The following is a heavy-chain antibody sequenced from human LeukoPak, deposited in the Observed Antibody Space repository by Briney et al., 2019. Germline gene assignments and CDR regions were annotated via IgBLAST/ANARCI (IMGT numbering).Heavy chain of an antibody. Sequence: GGSLRLSCAASGFTFSSYSMSWVRQAPGKGLEWVANIKQDGSEKYYVDSMKGRFTISRDNAKNSLYLQMNSLRAEDTAVYYCARDKVSEGMDVWGKGTTVTVSS. V-gene: IGHV3-7*01. J-gene: IGHJ6*03. CDR1: GFTFSSYS. CDR3: ARDKVSEGMDV. CDR2: IKQDGSEK. D-gene: IGHD3-16*02.